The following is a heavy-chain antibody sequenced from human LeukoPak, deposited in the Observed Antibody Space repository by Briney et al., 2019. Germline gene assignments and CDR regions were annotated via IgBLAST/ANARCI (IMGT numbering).Heavy chain of an antibody. Sequence: PSETPSLTCAVYGGSFSGYYWSWIRQPPGKGLEWIGEINHSGSTNYNPSLKSRVTISVDTSKNQFSLKMSSVTAADTAVYYCARTIPLRFLEWLPYYYYGMDVWGQGTTVTVSS. CDR3: ARTIPLRFLEWLPYYYYGMDV. V-gene: IGHV4-34*01. CDR1: GGSFSGYY. CDR2: INHSGST. J-gene: IGHJ6*02. D-gene: IGHD3-3*01.